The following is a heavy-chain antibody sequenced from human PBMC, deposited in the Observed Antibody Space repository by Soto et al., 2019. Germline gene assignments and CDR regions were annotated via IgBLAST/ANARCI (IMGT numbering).Heavy chain of an antibody. Sequence: GESLKISCKGSGDSFTSYWISWVRQMPGKGLEWMGGIDPSDSYTNYSPSFQGHDTISADKSISTAYMQGSSLKASDTGMYYCARRGGRGYSAYEYFHPRHSYRMDVCGPGITATVSS. D-gene: IGHD5-12*01. J-gene: IGHJ6*02. V-gene: IGHV5-10-1*01. CDR2: IDPSDSYT. CDR1: GDSFTSYW. CDR3: ARRGGRGYSAYEYFHPRHSYRMDV.